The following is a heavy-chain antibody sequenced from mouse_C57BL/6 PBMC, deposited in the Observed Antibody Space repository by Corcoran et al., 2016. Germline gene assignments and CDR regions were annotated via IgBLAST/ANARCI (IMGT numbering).Heavy chain of an antibody. CDR3: ASNYDYAMDY. V-gene: IGHV1-75*01. CDR1: GYTFTDYY. Sequence: QVQLQQSGAELARPGASVKLSCKASGYTFTDYYINWVKQRPGQGLEWIGWIFPGSGSTYYNEKFKGKATLTVDKSSSTAYMLLSSLTSEDSAVYFCASNYDYAMDYWGQGTSVTVSS. CDR2: IFPGSGST. J-gene: IGHJ4*01. D-gene: IGHD2-1*01.